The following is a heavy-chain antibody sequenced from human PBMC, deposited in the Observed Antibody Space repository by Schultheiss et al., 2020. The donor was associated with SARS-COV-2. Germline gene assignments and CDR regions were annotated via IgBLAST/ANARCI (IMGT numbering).Heavy chain of an antibody. Sequence: GGSLRLSCAASGFTFSSYAMHWVRQAPGKGLEWVSSISSSSSYIYYADSVKGRFTISRDNSKNTVYLQMNSLRAEDTAVYYCANREQWGQGTLVTVSS. V-gene: IGHV3-21*01. CDR1: GFTFSSYA. CDR3: ANREQ. CDR2: ISSSSSYI. J-gene: IGHJ4*02.